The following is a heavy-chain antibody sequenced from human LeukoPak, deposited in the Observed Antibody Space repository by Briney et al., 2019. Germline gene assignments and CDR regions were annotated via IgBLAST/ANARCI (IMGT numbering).Heavy chain of an antibody. D-gene: IGHD3-22*01. Sequence: PSETLSLTCAVYGGSFSGYYWSWIRQPPGKGLEWIGEINHSGSTNYNPSLKSRVTISVDTSKNQFSLKLSSVTAADTAVYYCARDNLYYDSGGYYRRGSYYYYYGMDVWGQGTTVTVSS. CDR1: GGSFSGYY. V-gene: IGHV4-34*01. CDR3: ARDNLYYDSGGYYRRGSYYYYYGMDV. J-gene: IGHJ6*02. CDR2: INHSGST.